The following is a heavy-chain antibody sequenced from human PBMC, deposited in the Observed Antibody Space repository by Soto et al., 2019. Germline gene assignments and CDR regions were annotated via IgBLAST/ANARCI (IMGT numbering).Heavy chain of an antibody. CDR1: GFTFSSYA. D-gene: IGHD3-3*01. J-gene: IGHJ6*03. CDR3: AKRVADFWSGYYTGYYYYMDV. V-gene: IGHV3-23*01. CDR2: ISGSGGST. Sequence: EVQLLESGGGLVQPGGSLRLSCAASGFTFSSYAMSWVRQAPGKGLEWVSAISGSGGSTYYADSVKGRFTISRDNSKNTLYLQMNSLRAEYTAVYYCAKRVADFWSGYYTGYYYYMDVWGKGTTVTVSS.